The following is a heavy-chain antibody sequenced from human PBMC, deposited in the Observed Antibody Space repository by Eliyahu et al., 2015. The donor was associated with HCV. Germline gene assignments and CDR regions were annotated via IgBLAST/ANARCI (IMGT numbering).Heavy chain of an antibody. CDR1: GGSISSYY. V-gene: IGHV4-59*01. CDR3: ARVPMGRVGATYDAFDI. J-gene: IGHJ3*02. D-gene: IGHD1-26*01. Sequence: QVQLQESGPGLVKPSETLSLTCTVSGGSISSYYWSWIRQPPGKGLEWIGYIYYSGSTNYNPSLKSRVTISVDTSKNQFSLKLSSVTAADTAVYYCARVPMGRVGATYDAFDIWGQGTMVTVSS. CDR2: IYYSGST.